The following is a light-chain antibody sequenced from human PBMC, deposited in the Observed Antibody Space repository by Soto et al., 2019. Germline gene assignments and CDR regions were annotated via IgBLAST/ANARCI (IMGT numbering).Light chain of an antibody. CDR3: QQRSNLLT. CDR2: DAS. J-gene: IGKJ4*01. Sequence: EMVLTQSPATLSLYPGERATLSCRASQSVSSYLAWYQQKPGQAPRLLIYDASNRATGIPARFSGSGSGTDFTLTISSLEPEDFAVYYCQQRSNLLTFGGGTKVDIK. V-gene: IGKV3-11*01. CDR1: QSVSSY.